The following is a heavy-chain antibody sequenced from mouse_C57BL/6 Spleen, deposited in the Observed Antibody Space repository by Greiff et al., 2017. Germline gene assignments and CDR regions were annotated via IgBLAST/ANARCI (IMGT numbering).Heavy chain of an antibody. CDR1: GYTFTSYG. D-gene: IGHD2-4*01. J-gene: IGHJ2*01. V-gene: IGHV1-81*01. Sequence: QVQLQQSGAELARPGASVKLSCKASGYTFTSYGISWVKQRTGQGLEWIGEIYPRSGNTYYNEKFKGKATLTADKSSSTAYMELRSLTSEDSAVYFCARARDYDYDVVYFDYWGQGTTLTVSS. CDR3: ARARDYDYDVVYFDY. CDR2: IYPRSGNT.